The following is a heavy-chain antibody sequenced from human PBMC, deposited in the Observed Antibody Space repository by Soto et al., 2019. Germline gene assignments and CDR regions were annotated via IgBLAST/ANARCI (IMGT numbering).Heavy chain of an antibody. CDR1: GYTFSSYS. CDR2: ISSSSSYI. CDR3: AKEPGELSTRSFDY. V-gene: IGHV3-21*01. J-gene: IGHJ4*02. D-gene: IGHD3-16*02. Sequence: EVQQMESGGGLVKPGGSLRLSCAASGYTFSSYSMNWVRQAPGKGLEWVSSISSSSSYIYYADSVKGRFTISRDNAKNSLYLQMNSLRAEDTAVYYCAKEPGELSTRSFDYWGQGTLVTVSS.